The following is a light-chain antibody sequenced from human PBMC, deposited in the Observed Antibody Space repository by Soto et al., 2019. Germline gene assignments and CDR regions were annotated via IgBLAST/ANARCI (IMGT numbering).Light chain of an antibody. CDR1: QRISNSY. V-gene: IGKV3-20*01. CDR3: QQYHNWPPIT. J-gene: IGKJ5*01. Sequence: EIVLTQSPGTLSLSPGERATLSCRASQRISNSYLAWYQQKPGQAPRLLIYGASSRATGIPDRFSGSGSGTDFSLTISRLEPEDFAVYFCQQYHNWPPITFGQGTRLEIK. CDR2: GAS.